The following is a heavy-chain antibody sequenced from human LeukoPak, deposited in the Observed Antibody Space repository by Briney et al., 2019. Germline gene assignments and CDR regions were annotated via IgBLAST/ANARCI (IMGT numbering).Heavy chain of an antibody. D-gene: IGHD1-26*01. CDR1: RFTFSNAW. Sequence: PGGSLRLSCVGSRFTFSNAWMSWVRQAPGKGLEWVSLISDSADRTYYADSVRGRFTISRDNSKNTLYLQMNSLRAEDTAVYYCAKDRSQWEPPDYWGQGTLVTVSS. J-gene: IGHJ4*02. V-gene: IGHV3-23*01. CDR2: ISDSADRT. CDR3: AKDRSQWEPPDY.